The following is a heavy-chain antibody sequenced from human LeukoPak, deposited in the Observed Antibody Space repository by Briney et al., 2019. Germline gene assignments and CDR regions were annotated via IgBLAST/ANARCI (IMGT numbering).Heavy chain of an antibody. V-gene: IGHV3-64*01. D-gene: IGHD3-3*01. CDR2: ITNNGDST. J-gene: IGHJ4*02. CDR1: GFTFSTYP. CDR3: AKGYYDFWSGYFDY. Sequence: GGSLRLSCVASGFTFSTYPMHWVRQAPGKGLEYVSAITNNGDSTYHANSVKGRFTISRDNSKNTLYLQMNSLRAEDTAVYYCAKGYYDFWSGYFDYWGQGTLVTVSS.